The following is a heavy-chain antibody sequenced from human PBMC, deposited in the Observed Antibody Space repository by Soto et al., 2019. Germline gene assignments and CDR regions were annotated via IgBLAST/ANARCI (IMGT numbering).Heavy chain of an antibody. D-gene: IGHD6-13*01. Sequence: SETLSLTCTVSGGSISSSSYYWGWIRQPPGKGLEWIGSIYYSGSTYYNPSLKSRVTISVDTSKNQFSLKLSSVTAADTAVYYCARALYSSSWYDTNYYYGMDVWGQGTTVTV. V-gene: IGHV4-39*01. CDR3: ARALYSSSWYDTNYYYGMDV. J-gene: IGHJ6*02. CDR1: GGSISSSSYY. CDR2: IYYSGST.